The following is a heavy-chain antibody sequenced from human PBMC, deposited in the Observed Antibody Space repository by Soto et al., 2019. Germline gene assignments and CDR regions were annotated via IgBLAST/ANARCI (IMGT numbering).Heavy chain of an antibody. CDR3: ARSPRVRGGTASRGC. D-gene: IGHD3-10*01. Sequence: QVQLVESGGGVVQPGRSLRLSCAASGFTFDNFGMHWVRQAPGMGLEWVSVIYYDGSKKYYADSVRGRFTISRDNSKNMLYLQMDSLRAEDTATYYCARSPRVRGGTASRGCWGQGTLVTVSS. CDR1: GFTFDNFG. V-gene: IGHV3-33*01. CDR2: IYYDGSKK. J-gene: IGHJ4*02.